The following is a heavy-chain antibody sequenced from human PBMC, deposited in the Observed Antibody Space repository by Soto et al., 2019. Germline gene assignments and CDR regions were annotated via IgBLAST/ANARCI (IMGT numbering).Heavy chain of an antibody. D-gene: IGHD5-12*01. CDR1: GYTFNKFG. Sequence: QVQLVQSGAEVRKPGASVRVSCETSGYTFNKFGISWVRQAPGQGLEWMGWISAKNGNTDYAQKFQGRVTMTTDTSTGTAYMELRSLRSDDTAVYYCGRDHQVATIWFGWWGQGPLVTVSS. V-gene: IGHV1-18*01. CDR3: GRDHQVATIWFGW. J-gene: IGHJ4*02. CDR2: ISAKNGNT.